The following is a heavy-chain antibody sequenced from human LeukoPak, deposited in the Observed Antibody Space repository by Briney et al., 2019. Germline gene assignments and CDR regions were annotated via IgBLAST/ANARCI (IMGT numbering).Heavy chain of an antibody. J-gene: IGHJ4*02. CDR1: GGSISSGGYS. Sequence: SETLSLTCAVSGGSISSGGYSWSWIRQPPGKGLEWIGYIYYSGSTYYNPSLKSRVTISVDTSKNQFSLKLSSVTAADTAIYYCARYDLFTRPQDYWGQGTLVTVSS. V-gene: IGHV4-30-4*07. D-gene: IGHD3-9*01. CDR2: IYYSGST. CDR3: ARYDLFTRPQDY.